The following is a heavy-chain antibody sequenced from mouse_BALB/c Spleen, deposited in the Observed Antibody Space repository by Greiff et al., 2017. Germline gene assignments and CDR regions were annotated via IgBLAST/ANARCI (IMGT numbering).Heavy chain of an antibody. J-gene: IGHJ2*01. Sequence: DVMLVESGGGLVKPGGSLKLSCAASGFTFSSYAMSWVRQTPEKRLEWVASISSGGSTYYPDSVKGRFTISRDNARNILYLQMSSLRSEDTAMYYCARGSTMNYFDDWGQGTTLTVSS. CDR3: ARGSTMNYFDD. V-gene: IGHV5-6-5*01. CDR2: ISSGGST. CDR1: GFTFSSYA. D-gene: IGHD2-4*01.